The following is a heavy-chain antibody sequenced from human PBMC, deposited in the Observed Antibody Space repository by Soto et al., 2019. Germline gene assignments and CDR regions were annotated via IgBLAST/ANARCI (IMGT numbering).Heavy chain of an antibody. CDR1: GYSFSTHG. D-gene: IGHD3-16*02. CDR2: TSAYSGST. Sequence: QVQLVQSGAEVKKPGASVRVSCKASGYSFSTHGVSWVRQAPGQGLEWMGWTSAYSGSTNYSQKLEGRVTMTTDTSTSTAYMELRSLRSDDTDVYYCARANYRSWFDPWGQGTLVTVSS. V-gene: IGHV1-18*01. J-gene: IGHJ5*02. CDR3: ARANYRSWFDP.